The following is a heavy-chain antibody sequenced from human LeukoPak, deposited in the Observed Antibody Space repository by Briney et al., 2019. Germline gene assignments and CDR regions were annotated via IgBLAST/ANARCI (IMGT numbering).Heavy chain of an antibody. CDR3: ARDWYDILTGRYFDY. D-gene: IGHD3-9*01. Sequence: ASVKVSCKASGYTFTGYYMHWVRQAPGQGLEWMGWINPNSGGTNYAQKFQGRVTMTRDTSISTAYMELSRLRSDDTAVYYCARDWYDILTGRYFDYWGQGTLVTVSS. V-gene: IGHV1-2*02. CDR2: INPNSGGT. CDR1: GYTFTGYY. J-gene: IGHJ4*02.